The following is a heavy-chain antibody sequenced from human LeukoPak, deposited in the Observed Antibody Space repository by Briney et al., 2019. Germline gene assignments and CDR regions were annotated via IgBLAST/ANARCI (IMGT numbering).Heavy chain of an antibody. V-gene: IGHV4-34*01. J-gene: IGHJ3*02. CDR1: GGSFSGYY. Sequence: SETLSLTCAVYGGSFSGYYGSWIRQPPGKGLEWFGEINHSGSTNYNPSLKSRVTISVDTSKNQFSLKLSSVTAADTAVYYCALSSGGYDFWSGYYAFDIWGQGTMVTVSS. CDR3: ALSSGGYDFWSGYYAFDI. CDR2: INHSGST. D-gene: IGHD3-3*01.